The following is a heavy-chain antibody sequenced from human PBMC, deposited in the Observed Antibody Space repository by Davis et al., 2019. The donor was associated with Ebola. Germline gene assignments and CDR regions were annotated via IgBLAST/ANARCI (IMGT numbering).Heavy chain of an antibody. Sequence: MPSETLSLTCTVSGGSISSYYWSWIRQPPGKGLEGIGYIYYSGSTNYNPSLKSRVTISADTPKNQFSLKLSSVTAADTAVYYCARSKAYRLHYYYGMDVWGQGTTVTVSS. J-gene: IGHJ6*02. CDR2: IYYSGST. CDR1: GGSISSYY. V-gene: IGHV4-59*08. CDR3: ARSKAYRLHYYYGMDV. D-gene: IGHD5-18*01.